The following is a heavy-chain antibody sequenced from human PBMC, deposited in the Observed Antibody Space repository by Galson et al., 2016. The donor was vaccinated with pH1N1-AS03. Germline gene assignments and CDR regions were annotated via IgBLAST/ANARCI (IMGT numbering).Heavy chain of an antibody. CDR1: GFTFSSSW. Sequence: SLRLSCAASGFTFSSSWMHWVRQAPGKGLVSLSLVKSAGSHTYYADSVKGRFTISRDNAKNTLYLQMDSLRAEDTAVYYCARDWTGSIDYWGQGTLVTVSS. CDR3: ARDWTGSIDY. CDR2: VKSAGSHT. J-gene: IGHJ4*02. D-gene: IGHD3/OR15-3a*01. V-gene: IGHV3-74*01.